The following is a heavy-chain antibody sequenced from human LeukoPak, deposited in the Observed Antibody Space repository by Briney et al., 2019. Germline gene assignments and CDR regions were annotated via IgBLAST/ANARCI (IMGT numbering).Heavy chain of an antibody. CDR3: ARDGGCSSTSCYSRFNWFDP. CDR1: GFTFSSYS. V-gene: IGHV3-48*01. D-gene: IGHD2-2*01. Sequence: PGGSLRLSCAASGFTFSSYSMNWVRQAPGKGLEWVSYISSSSSNIYYADSVEGRFTISRDNAKNSLYLQMNSLRAEDTAVYYCARDGGCSSTSCYSRFNWFDPWGQGTLVTVSS. CDR2: ISSSSSNI. J-gene: IGHJ5*02.